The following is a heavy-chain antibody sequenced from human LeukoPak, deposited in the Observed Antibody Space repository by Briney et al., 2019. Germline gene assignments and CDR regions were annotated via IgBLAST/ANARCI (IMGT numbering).Heavy chain of an antibody. J-gene: IGHJ5*02. CDR2: THESGST. CDR3: ARSRGGYGDYGSWFDP. D-gene: IGHD4-17*01. Sequence: SETLSLTCTVSGGSISSFFWNWIRQPPAKGLEWIGFTHESGSTNYNPSLKSRVTMSLDTSKNQFSLRLSSVTTADTAFYYCARSRGGYGDYGSWFDPWGQGTLVNVSP. CDR1: GGSISSFF. V-gene: IGHV4-59*01.